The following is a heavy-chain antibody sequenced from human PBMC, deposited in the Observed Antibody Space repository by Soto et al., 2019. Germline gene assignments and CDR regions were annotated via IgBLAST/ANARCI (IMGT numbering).Heavy chain of an antibody. D-gene: IGHD2-8*02. CDR1: GFTFSSYW. Sequence: PGGSLRLSCAASGFTFSSYWMSWVRQAPGKGLEWVANINQDGTDKYYVDSVKGRFTISRDNAKNSLYLQMNSLRADDTAVYYCARGAAYCTADTCYQRNYFDYWGQGTLVTVSS. CDR2: INQDGTDK. CDR3: ARGAAYCTADTCYQRNYFDY. J-gene: IGHJ4*02. V-gene: IGHV3-7*01.